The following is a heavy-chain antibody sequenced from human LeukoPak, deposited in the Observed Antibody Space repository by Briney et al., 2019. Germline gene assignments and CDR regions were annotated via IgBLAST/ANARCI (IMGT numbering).Heavy chain of an antibody. D-gene: IGHD2-2*01. CDR2: ISSSSSYI. J-gene: IGHJ3*02. CDR1: GFSFSTSN. V-gene: IGHV3-21*01. CDR3: TSLVWGYCSSTSCYDVDAFDI. Sequence: GGSLRLSCAASGFSFSTSNMNWVRQAPGKGLEWVSSISSSSSYIYYADSVKGRFTISRDNAKNSLYLQMNSLRAEDTAVYYCTSLVWGYCSSTSCYDVDAFDIWGQGTMVTVSS.